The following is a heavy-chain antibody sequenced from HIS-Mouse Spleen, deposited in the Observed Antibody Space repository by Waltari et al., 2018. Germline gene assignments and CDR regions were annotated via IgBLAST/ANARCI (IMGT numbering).Heavy chain of an antibody. J-gene: IGHJ1*01. Sequence: EVQLVESGGGLVQPGGSLRLSCAASGFTFSSYWMRWVRQAPGKGLVWVSRINSDGSSTSYADSVKGRFTISRDNAKNTLYLQMNSLRAEDTAVYYCARGAIGGSYYEEAYFQHWGQGTLVTVSS. V-gene: IGHV3-74*01. CDR3: ARGAIGGSYYEEAYFQH. D-gene: IGHD1-26*01. CDR1: GFTFSSYW. CDR2: INSDGSST.